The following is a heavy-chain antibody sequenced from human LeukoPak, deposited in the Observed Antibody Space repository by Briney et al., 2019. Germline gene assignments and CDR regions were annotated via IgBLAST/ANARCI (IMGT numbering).Heavy chain of an antibody. CDR3: ARSASGWSNAFDI. V-gene: IGHV3-21*01. J-gene: IGHJ3*02. CDR2: ISRSSSYR. CDR1: GFTFSSYS. D-gene: IGHD6-19*01. Sequence: PGGSLRLSCAASGFTFSSYSMNWVRQAPGKGLEWVSSISRSSSYRYYADSVKGRFTISRDNAKNSLYLQMNSLRAEDTAVYYCARSASGWSNAFDIWGQGTMVTVSS.